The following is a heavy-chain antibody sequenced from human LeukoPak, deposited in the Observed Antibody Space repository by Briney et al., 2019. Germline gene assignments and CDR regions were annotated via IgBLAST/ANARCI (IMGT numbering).Heavy chain of an antibody. CDR3: AAKGDGYTGIYVFAH. D-gene: IGHD1-26*01. J-gene: IGHJ4*02. V-gene: IGHV3-66*01. Sequence: SGGSLRLSCAASGFTVSSNYMSWVRQAPGKGLEWVSVIYSSGGTYYTDSVQGRFTISRDNSENSLYLQMNSLRAEDTAVYYCAAKGDGYTGIYVFAHWGQGTLVTVSS. CDR2: IYSSGGT. CDR1: GFTVSSNY.